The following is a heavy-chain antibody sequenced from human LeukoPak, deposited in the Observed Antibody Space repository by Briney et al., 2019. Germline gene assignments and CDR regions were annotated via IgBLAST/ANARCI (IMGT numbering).Heavy chain of an antibody. Sequence: PSETLSLTCTVSGGSISSSYSYWGWIRQPPGKGLEWIGNIYYSGNTYYSPSLTSRVTLSVDTSENQFSLKLSSVTAADTAVYYCARGPLAAAGTLTYYYYGMDVWGQGTTVTVSS. V-gene: IGHV4-39*07. CDR2: IYYSGNT. J-gene: IGHJ6*02. CDR3: ARGPLAAAGTLTYYYYGMDV. CDR1: GGSISSSYSY. D-gene: IGHD6-13*01.